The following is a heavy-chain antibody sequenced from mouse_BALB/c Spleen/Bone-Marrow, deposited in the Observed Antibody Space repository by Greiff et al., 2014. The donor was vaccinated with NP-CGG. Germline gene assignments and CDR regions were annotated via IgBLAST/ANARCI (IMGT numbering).Heavy chain of an antibody. CDR2: IWTSGST. Sequence: QVQLKESGPGLVAPSQSLSITCTVSGFSLISYGVHWVRQPPGKGLEWLGVIWTSGSTNYNSALMSRLSISKDNSKSQVFLKMNSLQTDDTAMYYCARGVGLRLRGYAMDYWGQGTSVTVSS. D-gene: IGHD2-4*01. V-gene: IGHV2-9*02. J-gene: IGHJ4*01. CDR1: GFSLISYG. CDR3: ARGVGLRLRGYAMDY.